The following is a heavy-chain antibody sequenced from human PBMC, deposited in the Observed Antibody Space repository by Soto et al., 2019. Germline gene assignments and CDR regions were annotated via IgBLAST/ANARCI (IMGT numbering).Heavy chain of an antibody. V-gene: IGHV1-69*01. J-gene: IGHJ5*02. CDR3: ARDRPTMGPMGRGEEVGFDP. CDR2: IIPIFGTA. Sequence: QVQLVQSGAEVKKPGSSVKVSCKASGGTFSSYAISWVRQAPGQGLEWLGGIIPIFGTAKYAQKFQGRVTITAEESTSTDYMELSSLRSEDTAVYDCARDRPTMGPMGRGEEVGFDPWGQGTLVTVSS. D-gene: IGHD1-26*01. CDR1: GGTFSSYA.